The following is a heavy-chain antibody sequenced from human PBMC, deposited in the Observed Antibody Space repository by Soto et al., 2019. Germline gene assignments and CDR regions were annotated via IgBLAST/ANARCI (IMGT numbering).Heavy chain of an antibody. J-gene: IGHJ4*02. CDR1: GGSISSYY. V-gene: IGHV4-4*07. CDR2: IYTSGSS. D-gene: IGHD3-16*02. CDR3: ARERFDYVWGSYRTYYFDY. Sequence: SETLSLTCTVSGGSISSYYWSWIRQPAGKGLEWIGRIYTSGSSNYNPSLKSRVTMSVDTSKNQFSLKLRSVTAADTAVYYCARERFDYVWGSYRTYYFDYWGQGTLVTVSS.